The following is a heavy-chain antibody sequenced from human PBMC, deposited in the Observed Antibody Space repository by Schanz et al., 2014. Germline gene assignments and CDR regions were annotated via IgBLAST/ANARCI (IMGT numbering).Heavy chain of an antibody. Sequence: EVQLAESGGGLVQPGGSLRLSCAASGFTFSSYAMSWVRQAPGKGLEWVSAISGSGGSTYYADSVKGRFTISRDNSKNTLYLQMNSLRAEDTAVYYCAKGRFGELSAFDIWGQWTMVTVSS. CDR2: ISGSGGST. J-gene: IGHJ3*02. D-gene: IGHD3-10*01. CDR1: GFTFSSYA. CDR3: AKGRFGELSAFDI. V-gene: IGHV3-23*04.